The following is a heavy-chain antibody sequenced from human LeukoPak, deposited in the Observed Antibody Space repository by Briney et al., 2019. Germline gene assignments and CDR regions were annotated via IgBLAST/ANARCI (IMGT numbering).Heavy chain of an antibody. Sequence: PGGSLRLSCAASGFTFSSYSMNWVRQAPGKGLEWVSSISSSSSYIYYADSVKGRFTISGDNAKNSLYLQMNSLRAEDTAVYYCARAGYPIVVVPAAMSDHWGQGTLVTVSS. V-gene: IGHV3-21*01. CDR3: ARAGYPIVVVPAAMSDH. D-gene: IGHD2-2*01. CDR1: GFTFSSYS. J-gene: IGHJ5*02. CDR2: ISSSSSYI.